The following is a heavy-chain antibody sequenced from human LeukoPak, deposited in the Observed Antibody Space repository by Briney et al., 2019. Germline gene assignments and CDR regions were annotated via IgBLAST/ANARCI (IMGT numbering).Heavy chain of an antibody. V-gene: IGHV1-24*01. CDR1: GYTLTELS. CDR3: ATDGRYCSSTSCYHGMDV. Sequence: GASVKVSCKVSGYTLTELSMHWVRQAPGKGLEWMGGFDPEDGETIYAQKFQGRVTMTEDTSTDTAYMELSSLRSEDTAVCYCATDGRYCSSTSCYHGMDVWGQGTTVTVSS. J-gene: IGHJ6*02. CDR2: FDPEDGET. D-gene: IGHD2-2*01.